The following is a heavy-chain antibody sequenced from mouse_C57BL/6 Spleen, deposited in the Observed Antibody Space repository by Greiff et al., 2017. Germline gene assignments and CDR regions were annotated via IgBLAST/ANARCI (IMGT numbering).Heavy chain of an antibody. J-gene: IGHJ1*03. D-gene: IGHD2-4*01. Sequence: DVMLVESGGDLVKPGGSLKLSCAASGFTFSSYGMSWVRQTPDKRLEWVATISSGGSYTYYPDSVKGRFTISRDNAKNTLYLQMSSLKSEDTAMYYCAREEMGLRRGYFDVWGTGTTVTVSS. CDR2: ISSGGSYT. CDR3: AREEMGLRRGYFDV. V-gene: IGHV5-6*02. CDR1: GFTFSSYG.